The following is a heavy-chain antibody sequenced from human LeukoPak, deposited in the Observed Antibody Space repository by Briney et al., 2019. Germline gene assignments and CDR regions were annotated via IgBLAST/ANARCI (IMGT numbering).Heavy chain of an antibody. D-gene: IGHD3-22*01. V-gene: IGHV4-59*01. J-gene: IGHJ5*02. CDR2: FYFSGST. CDR1: GGALSTYY. CDR3: ARDRVTDYYDSSGYYYNWFDP. Sequence: SGTLFLPRTASGGALSTYYWGWIREPPREGLGGVWVFYFSGSTNYNPSLKSRITMSVDTSKNQFSLKLNSVTAADTAVYYCARDRVTDYYDSSGYYYNWFDPWGQGTLVTVSS.